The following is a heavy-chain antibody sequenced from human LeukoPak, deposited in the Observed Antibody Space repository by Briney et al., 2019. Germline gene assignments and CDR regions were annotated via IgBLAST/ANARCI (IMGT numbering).Heavy chain of an antibody. Sequence: SETLSLTCNVSGGSISSSSYYWGWIRQPPGKGLEWIGSIYYSGSTNYNPSLKSRVTISVDTSKNQFSLKLSSVTAADTAVYYCARAPLRPKLYYYGSGSNWFDPWGQGTLVTVSS. J-gene: IGHJ5*02. V-gene: IGHV4-39*07. D-gene: IGHD3-10*01. CDR2: IYYSGST. CDR3: ARAPLRPKLYYYGSGSNWFDP. CDR1: GGSISSSSYY.